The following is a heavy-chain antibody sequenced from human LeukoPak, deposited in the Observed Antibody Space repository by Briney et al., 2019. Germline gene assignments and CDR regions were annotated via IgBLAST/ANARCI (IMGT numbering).Heavy chain of an antibody. J-gene: IGHJ4*02. V-gene: IGHV1-69*04. D-gene: IGHD5-24*01. CDR1: GGTFSSYA. CDR2: IIPILGIA. Sequence: ASVKVSCKASGGTFSSYAISWVRQAPGQGLEWMGRIIPILGIANYAQKFQGRVTITADKSTSTAYMELSSLRSEDTAVYYCARDGYNYVGLFDYWGQGTLVTVSS. CDR3: ARDGYNYVGLFDY.